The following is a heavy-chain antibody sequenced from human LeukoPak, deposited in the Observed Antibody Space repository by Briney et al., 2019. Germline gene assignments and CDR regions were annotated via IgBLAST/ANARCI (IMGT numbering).Heavy chain of an antibody. J-gene: IGHJ4*02. Sequence: GGSLRLSCAASGFSFSNYVMAWVRQAPGKGLEWVSMISGSGGSATHADSVKGRFTISRDNSKNMLYLQMSSLRADDTAVYYCAKAPVTSCRGAFCYPFDYWGQGTLVTVSS. D-gene: IGHD2-15*01. CDR2: ISGSGGSA. V-gene: IGHV3-23*01. CDR3: AKAPVTSCRGAFCYPFDY. CDR1: GFSFSNYV.